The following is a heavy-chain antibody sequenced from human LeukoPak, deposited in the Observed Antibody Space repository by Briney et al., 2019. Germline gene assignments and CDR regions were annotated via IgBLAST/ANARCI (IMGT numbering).Heavy chain of an antibody. V-gene: IGHV1-8*03. J-gene: IGHJ4*02. CDR2: MNPNSGNT. CDR1: GYTFTSYD. Sequence: GAPVKVSCKASGYTFTSYDINWVRQATGQGLGWMGWMNPNSGNTGYAQKFQGRVTITRNTSISTAYMELSSLRSEDTAVYYCARGRTRSSTSCLGYWGQGTLVTVSS. D-gene: IGHD2-2*01. CDR3: ARGRTRSSTSCLGY.